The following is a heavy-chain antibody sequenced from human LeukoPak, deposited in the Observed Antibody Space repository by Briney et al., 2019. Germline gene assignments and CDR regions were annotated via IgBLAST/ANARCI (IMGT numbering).Heavy chain of an antibody. Sequence: GSSVKVSCRASGGTFSSYAISWVRQAPGQGLEWMGGIIPIFGTANYAQKFQGRVTITADESTSTAYMELSSLGSEDTAVYYCARASLRYYDILWYFDYWGQGTLVTVSS. CDR1: GGTFSSYA. D-gene: IGHD3-9*01. CDR3: ARASLRYYDILWYFDY. J-gene: IGHJ4*02. CDR2: IIPIFGTA. V-gene: IGHV1-69*01.